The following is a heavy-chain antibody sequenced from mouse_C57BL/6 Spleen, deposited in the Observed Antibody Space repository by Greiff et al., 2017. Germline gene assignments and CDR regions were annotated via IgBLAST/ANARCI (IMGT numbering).Heavy chain of an antibody. Sequence: EVQLQQSGPVLVKPGASVKMSCKASGYTFTDYYMNWVKQSHGKSLEWIGVINPYNGGTSYNQKFKGKATLTVDKSSSTAYMELNSLTSEDSAVYYCARGAYDGYYSYFAYWGQGTLVTVAA. D-gene: IGHD2-3*01. CDR1: GYTFTDYY. J-gene: IGHJ3*01. V-gene: IGHV1-19*01. CDR2: INPYNGGT. CDR3: ARGAYDGYYSYFAY.